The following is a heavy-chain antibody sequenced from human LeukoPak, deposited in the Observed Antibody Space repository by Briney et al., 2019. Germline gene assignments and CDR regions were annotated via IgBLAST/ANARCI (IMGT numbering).Heavy chain of an antibody. CDR2: IYYSGST. CDR1: GGSISSYY. D-gene: IGHD6-13*01. V-gene: IGHV4-59*01. J-gene: IGHJ4*02. CDR3: ARGGGGIAASIFDY. Sequence: SETLSLTCTVSGGSISSYYWSWIRQPPGEGLEWIGYIYYSGSTNYNPSLKSRVTISVGTSKNQFSLKLSSVTAADTAVYYCARGGGGIAASIFDYWGQGTLVTVSS.